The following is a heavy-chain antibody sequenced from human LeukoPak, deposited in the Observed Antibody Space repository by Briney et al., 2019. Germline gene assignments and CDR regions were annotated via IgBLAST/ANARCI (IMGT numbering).Heavy chain of an antibody. J-gene: IGHJ4*02. CDR2: IKQDGNEK. V-gene: IGHV3-7*02. CDR1: GFTFSSDW. CDR3: ARRYCSITSCRLDY. Sequence: GGSLRLSCVASGFTFSSDWMSLVRQAPGKGLEWVANIKQDGNEKYYVDSVKGRFTISRDNAKNSLYLQMNSLGAEDTAVYYCARRYCSITSCRLDYWGQATLVTVSS. D-gene: IGHD2-2*01.